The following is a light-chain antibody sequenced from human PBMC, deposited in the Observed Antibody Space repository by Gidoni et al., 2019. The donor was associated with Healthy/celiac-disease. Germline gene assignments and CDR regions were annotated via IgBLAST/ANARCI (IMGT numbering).Light chain of an antibody. CDR1: QSVLYSSNNKTY. Sequence: DIVMTQSPDSLAVSLGERVTINCKSSQSVLYSSNNKTYLAWYQQKPGQPPKLLIYWASTRESGVPDRFSGSGSGTDFTLTTSSLQAEDVAVYYCQQYYSTPYTFGQGTKLEIK. V-gene: IGKV4-1*01. J-gene: IGKJ2*01. CDR2: WAS. CDR3: QQYYSTPYT.